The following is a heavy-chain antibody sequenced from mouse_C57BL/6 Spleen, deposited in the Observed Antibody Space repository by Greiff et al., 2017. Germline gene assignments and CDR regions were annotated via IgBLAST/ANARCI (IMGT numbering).Heavy chain of an antibody. CDR1: GFTFSSYG. J-gene: IGHJ1*03. V-gene: IGHV5-6*01. Sequence: EVHLVESGGDLVKPGGSLKLSCAASGFTFSSYGMSWVRQTPDKRLEWVATISSGGSYTYYPDSVKGRFTISRDNAKNTLYLQMSSLKSEDTAMYYCARRYYGSSYWYFDVWGTGTTGTVSS. D-gene: IGHD1-1*01. CDR2: ISSGGSYT. CDR3: ARRYYGSSYWYFDV.